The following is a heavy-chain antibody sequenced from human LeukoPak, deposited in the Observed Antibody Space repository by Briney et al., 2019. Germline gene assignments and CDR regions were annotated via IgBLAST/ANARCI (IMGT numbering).Heavy chain of an antibody. CDR2: IYYSGST. CDR3: ARAGYCSGGSCYSDY. CDR1: GGSISSGGYY. J-gene: IGHJ4*02. D-gene: IGHD2-15*01. V-gene: IGHV4-31*03. Sequence: PSETLSLTCTASGGSISSGGYYWSWIRQHPGKGLEWIGYIYYSGSTYYNPSLKSRVTISVDTSKNQFSLKLSSVTAADTAVYYCARAGYCSGGSCYSDYWGQGTLVTVSS.